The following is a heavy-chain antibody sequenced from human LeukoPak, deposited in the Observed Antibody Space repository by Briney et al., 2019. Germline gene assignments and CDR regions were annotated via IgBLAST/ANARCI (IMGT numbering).Heavy chain of an antibody. D-gene: IGHD3-10*01. Sequence: SETLSLTFAVYGGSFSGYYWSWIRQPPGKGLEWIGEINHSGSTNYNPSLKSRVTISVDTSKNQFSLKLSSVTAADTAVYYCARGLYSMVRGVIMTYYYYMDVWGKGTTVTVSS. CDR2: INHSGST. CDR3: ARGLYSMVRGVIMTYYYYMDV. J-gene: IGHJ6*03. CDR1: GGSFSGYY. V-gene: IGHV4-34*01.